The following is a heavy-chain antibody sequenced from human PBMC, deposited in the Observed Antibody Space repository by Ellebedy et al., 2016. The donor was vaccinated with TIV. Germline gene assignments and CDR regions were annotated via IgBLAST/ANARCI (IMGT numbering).Heavy chain of an antibody. CDR1: GGTFSSYA. D-gene: IGHD6-13*01. Sequence: AASVKVSCKASGGTFSSYAISWVRQAPGQGLEWMGRIIPILGIANYAQKFQGRVTITADKSTSTAYMELSSLRSEDTDVYYSARDRDSSSWYFGGYYYYGMDVWGQGTTVTVSS. J-gene: IGHJ6*02. V-gene: IGHV1-69*04. CDR3: ARDRDSSSWYFGGYYYYGMDV. CDR2: IIPILGIA.